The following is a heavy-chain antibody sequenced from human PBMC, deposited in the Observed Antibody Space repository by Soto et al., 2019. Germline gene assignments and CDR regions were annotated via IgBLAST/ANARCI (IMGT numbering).Heavy chain of an antibody. CDR2: MSQGGTT. Sequence: PSETLSLTCTVSGVSIANFFWSWIRQPPGKGLEWIGYMSQGGTTTYNPSLKGRATISVDTSKNQLSLKLTSVTAADTAMYYCARDRGGITVAANPLGEWFDPWGPRTLVIVSS. J-gene: IGHJ5*02. D-gene: IGHD6-19*01. CDR1: GVSIANFF. V-gene: IGHV4-59*08. CDR3: ARDRGGITVAANPLGEWFDP.